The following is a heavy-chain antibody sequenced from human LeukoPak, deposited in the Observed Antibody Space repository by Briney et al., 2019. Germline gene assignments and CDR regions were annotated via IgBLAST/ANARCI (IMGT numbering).Heavy chain of an antibody. V-gene: IGHV1-69*13. J-gene: IGHJ4*02. CDR3: ARSPSGYSGYDPVYF. D-gene: IGHD5-12*01. Sequence: SVKVSCKASGGTFSSYAISWVRQAPGQGLEWMGGIIPIFGTANYAQKFQGRVTITADESTSTAYMELSSLRSEDTAVYYCARSPSGYSGYDPVYFWGQGTLVTVSS. CDR1: GGTFSSYA. CDR2: IIPIFGTA.